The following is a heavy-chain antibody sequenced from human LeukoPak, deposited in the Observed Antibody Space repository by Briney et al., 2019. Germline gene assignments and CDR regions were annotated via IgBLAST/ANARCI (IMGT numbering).Heavy chain of an antibody. CDR3: ARGGAVAPKFNFDY. CDR1: GFTFSSYS. CDR2: ISSSSSYI. Sequence: GGSLRLSCAASGFTFSSYSMNWVRQAPGKGPEWVSSISSSSSYIYYADSVKGRFTISRDNAKNSLYLQMNSLRAEDTAVYYCARGGAVAPKFNFDYWGQGTLVTVSS. D-gene: IGHD6-19*01. J-gene: IGHJ4*02. V-gene: IGHV3-21*01.